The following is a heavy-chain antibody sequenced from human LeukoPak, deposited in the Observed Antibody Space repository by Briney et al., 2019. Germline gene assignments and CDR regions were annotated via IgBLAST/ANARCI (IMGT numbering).Heavy chain of an antibody. Sequence: SETLSLTCTVSGGSISSYYWNWIRQPAGKGLEWVGRIYSSGSTSYNPSLKSRVTMSGDTSKNQFSLKLSSVTAADTAVYYCARGYFNILTGYYIDYWGQGTLVTVSS. CDR1: GGSISSYY. CDR2: IYSSGST. J-gene: IGHJ4*02. CDR3: ARGYFNILTGYYIDY. D-gene: IGHD3-9*01. V-gene: IGHV4-4*07.